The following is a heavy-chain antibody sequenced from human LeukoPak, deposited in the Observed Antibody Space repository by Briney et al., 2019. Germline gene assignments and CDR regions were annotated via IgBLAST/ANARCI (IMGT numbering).Heavy chain of an antibody. CDR2: ISAYNGNT. V-gene: IGHV1-18*01. CDR1: GYTFTSYG. CDR3: ARGKASSRGYYYCYMDV. J-gene: IGHJ6*03. Sequence: VASVKVSRKASGYTFTSYGISWVRQAPGQGLEWMGWISAYNGNTNYAQKLQGRVTMTTDTSTSTAYMELRSLRSDDTAVYYCARGKASSRGYYYCYMDVWGKGTTVTFSS.